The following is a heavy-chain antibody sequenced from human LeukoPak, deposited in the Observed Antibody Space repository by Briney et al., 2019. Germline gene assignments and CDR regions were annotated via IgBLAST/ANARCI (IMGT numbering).Heavy chain of an antibody. J-gene: IGHJ6*03. D-gene: IGHD4/OR15-4a*01. V-gene: IGHV3-49*03. CDR3: ARLFTYYHYMDV. CDR1: GFTFGDYP. Sequence: PGGSLRLSCTASGFTFGDYPMSWFRQAPGKGLEWIGFIRIKTYDGTTEYAASVKGRFTILRDDSKSIAYLQMNSLRAEDTAVYYCARLFTYYHYMDVWGKGTTVTVSS. CDR2: IRIKTYDGTT.